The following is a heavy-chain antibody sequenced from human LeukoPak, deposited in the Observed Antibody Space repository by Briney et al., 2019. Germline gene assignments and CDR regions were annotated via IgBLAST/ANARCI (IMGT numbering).Heavy chain of an antibody. J-gene: IGHJ5*02. CDR1: GGSISSYY. CDR2: IYYSGST. CDR3: ARDSGTTGEFNFYT. D-gene: IGHD4-17*01. Sequence: ASETLSLTCTVSGGSISSYYWSWIRQPPGKGRGGSGYIYYSGSTNYNPSLKSRVTISADTSKKQLSLKLSSVTAADTAVYYCARDSGTTGEFNFYTWGQGTLATVSS. V-gene: IGHV4-59*01.